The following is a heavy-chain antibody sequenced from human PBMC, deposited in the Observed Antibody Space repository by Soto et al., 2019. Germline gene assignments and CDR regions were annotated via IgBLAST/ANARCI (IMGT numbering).Heavy chain of an antibody. J-gene: IGHJ3*02. CDR3: ARIVVVTAIPALDAFDI. CDR1: GGSFSGYY. V-gene: IGHV4-34*01. D-gene: IGHD2-21*02. CDR2: INHSGST. Sequence: PSETLSLTCAVYGGSFSGYYWSWILQPPGKGLEWIGEINHSGSTNYNPSLKSRVTISVDTSKNQFSMNLSSVTAADTAVYYCARIVVVTAIPALDAFDIWGQGTMVTVSS.